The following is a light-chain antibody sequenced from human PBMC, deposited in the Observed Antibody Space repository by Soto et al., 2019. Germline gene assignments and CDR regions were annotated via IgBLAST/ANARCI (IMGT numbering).Light chain of an antibody. V-gene: IGLV2-23*02. CDR2: DVS. CDR1: VGFYGL. J-gene: IGLJ1*01. Sequence: QSVLTQPASVSGSPGQSITISCTDVGFYGLVSWYQQHPGKVPKLMIYDVSKRPSGVSDRFSGSKSGNTASLTISGLQAEDEADYYCSLEAGSSIYVFGTGTKVTGL. CDR3: SLEAGSSIYV.